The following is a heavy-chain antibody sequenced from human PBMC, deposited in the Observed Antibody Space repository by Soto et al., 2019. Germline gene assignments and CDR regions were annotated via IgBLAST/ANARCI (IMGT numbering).Heavy chain of an antibody. CDR1: GDSFNDYY. CDR3: ARESGGAPATLDYYSFDMDV. D-gene: IGHD1-26*01. J-gene: IGHJ6*03. V-gene: IGHV1-2*04. Sequence: QVQLVQSGAEVRKPGASVTVSCRSSGDSFNDYYIHWVRQAPGQGFEWMGWINPNGGVTKYAQKFQGWVSMTRDTSIRTVYMKLSRLRYDDTAVYYCARESGGAPATLDYYSFDMDVWGTGTTVTVSS. CDR2: INPNGGVT.